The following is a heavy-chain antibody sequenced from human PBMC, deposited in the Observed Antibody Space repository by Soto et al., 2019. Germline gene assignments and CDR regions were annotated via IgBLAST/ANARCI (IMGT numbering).Heavy chain of an antibody. J-gene: IGHJ6*02. CDR2: MYNTGST. Sequence: PSETLSLTCTVSGGSISGYYWGWIRQPPGKGLEWIGYMYNTGSTVYNPSLKSRVTISVDRSKNQFSLKLSSVTAADTAVYYCARLHGYCIRTSCSGYYAMDVWGQGTTVTVSS. D-gene: IGHD2-2*01. CDR1: GGSISGYY. CDR3: ARLHGYCIRTSCSGYYAMDV. V-gene: IGHV4-59*12.